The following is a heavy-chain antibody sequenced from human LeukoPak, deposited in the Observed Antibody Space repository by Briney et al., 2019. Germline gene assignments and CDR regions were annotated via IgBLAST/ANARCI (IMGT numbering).Heavy chain of an antibody. CDR1: GGSISSSSYY. V-gene: IGHV4-39*07. Sequence: SETLSLTCTVSGGSISSSSYYWGWLRQPPGKGLEWIGSIYYSGSTYYNPSLKSRVTISVDTSKNQFSLKLSSVTAADTAVYYCARALLGTDYWGQGTLVAVSS. CDR3: ARALLGTDY. J-gene: IGHJ4*02. CDR2: IYYSGST.